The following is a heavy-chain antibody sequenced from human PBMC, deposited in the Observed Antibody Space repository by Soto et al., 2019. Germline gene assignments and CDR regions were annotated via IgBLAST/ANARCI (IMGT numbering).Heavy chain of an antibody. V-gene: IGHV3-21*01. J-gene: IGHJ3*02. Sequence: GGSLSLSCAASGLTFSSYSMNWVRQAPGKGLEWVSSISSSSSYIYYADSVKGRFTISRDNAKNSLYLQMNSLRAEDTAVYYCARVRESTLTRAFDIWGQGTMVTVSS. D-gene: IGHD3-10*01. CDR2: ISSSSSYI. CDR3: ARVRESTLTRAFDI. CDR1: GLTFSSYS.